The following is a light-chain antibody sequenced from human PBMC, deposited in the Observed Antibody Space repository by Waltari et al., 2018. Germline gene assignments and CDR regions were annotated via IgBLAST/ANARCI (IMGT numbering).Light chain of an antibody. V-gene: IGKV1-9*01. CDR3: QQVNSYPIT. J-gene: IGKJ4*01. Sequence: DIQLTQSPSFLSASVGASVTITCRASQDISNFLAWYQQKPGKAPKLLIYAAATLQSGVPSRFSGSGSRTEFTLTISSLQPEDFATYYCQQVNSYPITFGGGTKVEI. CDR1: QDISNF. CDR2: AAA.